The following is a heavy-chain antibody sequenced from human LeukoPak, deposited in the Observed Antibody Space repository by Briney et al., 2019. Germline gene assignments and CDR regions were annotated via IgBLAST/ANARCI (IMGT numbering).Heavy chain of an antibody. V-gene: IGHV3-11*01. CDR2: ISTSAGTI. D-gene: IGHD3-22*01. CDR1: RFTFSDYY. Sequence: PGDSLRLSCAASRFTFSDYYMTWIRQAPGKGLEWISYISTSAGTIYYADSVKGRFTISRDNAKNSLYLQMNSLRAEDTAVYYCARDAIDSSGFDFDYWGQGTLVTVSS. CDR3: ARDAIDSSGFDFDY. J-gene: IGHJ4*02.